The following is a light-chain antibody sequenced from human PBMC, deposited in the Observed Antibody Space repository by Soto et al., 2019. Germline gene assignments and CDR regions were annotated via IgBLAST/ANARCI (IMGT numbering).Light chain of an antibody. Sequence: DIELTQSPGTLSLSPGERVTLSCRASQTVRSGFGAWSQQKPGQAPRLLISGASTRATGIPVRFSGSGSGTDFTRTISSLEPEDLAVYYGQHYGRSSWTFGQGTTVEIK. V-gene: IGKV3-20*01. CDR1: QTVRSGF. CDR2: GAS. J-gene: IGKJ1*01. CDR3: QHYGRSSWT.